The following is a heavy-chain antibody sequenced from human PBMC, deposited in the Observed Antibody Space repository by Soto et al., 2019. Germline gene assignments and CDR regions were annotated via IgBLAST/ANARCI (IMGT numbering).Heavy chain of an antibody. J-gene: IGHJ4*02. CDR3: ASIVSSAHGEFSD. CDR1: GGSISSGGYY. D-gene: IGHD3-10*01. V-gene: IGHV4-31*03. CDR2: IYYSGST. Sequence: QVQLQESGPGLVKPSQTLSLTCTVSGGSISSGGYYWSWIRQHPGKGLGWIGYIYYSGSTYYNPALQGGVTISVDTSKNQFALKLSSVTAADTAVYYCASIVSSAHGEFSDWGQGTLVTVSS.